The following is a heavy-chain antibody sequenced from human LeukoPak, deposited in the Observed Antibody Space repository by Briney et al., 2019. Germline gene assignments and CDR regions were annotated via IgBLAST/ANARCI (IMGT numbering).Heavy chain of an antibody. CDR3: ASDLRAYDSSGYYYS. CDR2: IYYSGST. J-gene: IGHJ4*02. CDR1: GGSISSSSYY. D-gene: IGHD3-22*01. V-gene: IGHV4-39*07. Sequence: SETLSLTCTVSGGSISSSSYYWGWIRQPPGKGLEWIGSIYYSGSTYYNPSLKSRVTISVDTSKNQFSLKLSSVTAADTAVYYCASDLRAYDSSGYYYSWGQGTLVTVSS.